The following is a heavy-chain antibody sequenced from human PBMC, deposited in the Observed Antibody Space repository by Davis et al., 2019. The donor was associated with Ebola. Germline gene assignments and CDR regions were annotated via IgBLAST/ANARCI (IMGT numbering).Heavy chain of an antibody. D-gene: IGHD2-15*01. CDR1: AGTISTYY. CDR3: ARGLWSPIGPSRYCSGGSCYRDDAFEI. V-gene: IGHV4-59*01. CDR2: IYYSGST. J-gene: IGHJ3*02. Sequence: PSETLSLTCTVSAGTISTYYWSWIRQPPGKGLEWIGYIYYSGSTNYNPSLKSRVTISVDTSKNQFSLKLSSVTAADTAVYYCARGLWSPIGPSRYCSGGSCYRDDAFEIWGQVTMVTVSS.